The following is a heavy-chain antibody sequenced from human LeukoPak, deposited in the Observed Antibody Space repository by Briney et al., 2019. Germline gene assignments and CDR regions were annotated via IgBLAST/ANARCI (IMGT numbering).Heavy chain of an antibody. V-gene: IGHV1-18*01. CDR3: ARDPLDYWATSSGSRRPAFDY. D-gene: IGHD1-26*01. CDR2: ISAYNGNT. J-gene: IGHJ4*02. CDR1: GFTFTSYG. Sequence: SVKVSCRASGFTFTSYGITGVRQAPGQGLAGMGWISAYNGNTQYAQNLQGRVTMTTDTSTNTAYMELRSLRSDDTAVYYCARDPLDYWATSSGSRRPAFDYWGQGTLVTVSS.